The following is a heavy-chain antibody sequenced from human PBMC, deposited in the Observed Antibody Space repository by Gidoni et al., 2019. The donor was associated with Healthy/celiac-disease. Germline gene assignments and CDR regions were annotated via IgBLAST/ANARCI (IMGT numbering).Heavy chain of an antibody. D-gene: IGHD2-8*01. Sequence: EVQLLESGGGLVQPGGSLRLSCAASGFTFSSYAMSWVRQAPGKGLAWVSAIRGAGGSTYYADSVKGRFTISRDNSKNTLYLQMNSLRAEDTAVYYCAKDRRWEQDTPRYCTNGVCYSYYYYYGMDVWGQGTTVTVSS. V-gene: IGHV3-23*01. CDR3: AKDRRWEQDTPRYCTNGVCYSYYYYYGMDV. CDR1: GFTFSSYA. CDR2: IRGAGGST. J-gene: IGHJ6*02.